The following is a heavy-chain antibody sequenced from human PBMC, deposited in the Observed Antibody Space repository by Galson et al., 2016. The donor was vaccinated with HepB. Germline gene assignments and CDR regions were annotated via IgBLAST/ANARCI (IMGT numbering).Heavy chain of an antibody. CDR1: GFTFSSYW. CDR3: ARDAYSSSFVYWFDP. V-gene: IGHV3-7*01. Sequence: SLRPSCAASGFTFSSYWMSWVRQAPGKGLEWVANIKEDGSEKYYVDSVKGRFTISRDNAKNSLYLQMNSLRAEDTAVYYCARDAYSSSFVYWFDPWGQGTLVTVSS. D-gene: IGHD6-13*01. CDR2: IKEDGSEK. J-gene: IGHJ5*02.